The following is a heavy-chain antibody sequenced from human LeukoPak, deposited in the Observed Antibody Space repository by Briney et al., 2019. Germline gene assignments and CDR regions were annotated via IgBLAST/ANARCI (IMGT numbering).Heavy chain of an antibody. Sequence: SGGSLRLSCAASGFTFSSYAMSWVRQAPGKGLEWVSAISGSGGSTYYADSVKGRFTISRDNSKNTLYLQMNSLRAEDTAVYYCAKDKGPLRYYFDYWGQGTLVTVSS. CDR1: GFTFSSYA. V-gene: IGHV3-23*01. CDR2: ISGSGGST. CDR3: AKDKGPLRYYFDY. J-gene: IGHJ4*02.